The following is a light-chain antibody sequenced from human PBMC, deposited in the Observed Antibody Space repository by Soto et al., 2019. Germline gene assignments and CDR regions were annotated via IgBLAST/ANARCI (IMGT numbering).Light chain of an antibody. J-gene: IGKJ1*01. Sequence: DIVMTQSPVYLPVTPGEPASISCISSQSLLYINGYNYLDWYLQKPGQSPQLLICMGSDRASGVPDRFSGSGSGTNFTLKISRVQAEDVGVYYCMQALQTPPAFGQGTKVEI. CDR3: MQALQTPPA. V-gene: IGKV2-28*01. CDR2: MGS. CDR1: QSLLYINGYNY.